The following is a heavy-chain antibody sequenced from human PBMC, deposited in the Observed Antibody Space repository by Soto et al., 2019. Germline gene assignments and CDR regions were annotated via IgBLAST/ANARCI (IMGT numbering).Heavy chain of an antibody. D-gene: IGHD6-6*01. CDR1: GYTFTAYF. Sequence: ASVKVSCKASGYTFTAYFMHWVRQAPGQGLEWMGIIHPRGGNTNYAQRFQGRVTMTWDTSTSTVYMELSSLRSDDTAVCYCARAPYSSSSFFFDSWGQGTPVTVSS. CDR2: IHPRGGNT. V-gene: IGHV1-46*01. J-gene: IGHJ4*02. CDR3: ARAPYSSSSFFFDS.